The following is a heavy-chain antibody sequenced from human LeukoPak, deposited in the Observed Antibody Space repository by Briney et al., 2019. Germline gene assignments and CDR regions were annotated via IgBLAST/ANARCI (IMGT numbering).Heavy chain of an antibody. V-gene: IGHV3-48*02. J-gene: IGHJ4*02. CDR1: AFSFTDYP. Sequence: GGSLRLSYATSAFSFTDYPMNWVRQAPGKGLEWVSNIRTSAEGANYAYYADAVKGRVTISRDDAKNTLYLHMNSLRDDDTAVYYCASDQRYAFDYWGQGILVTVSS. D-gene: IGHD3-9*01. CDR2: IRTSAEGANYA. CDR3: ASDQRYAFDY.